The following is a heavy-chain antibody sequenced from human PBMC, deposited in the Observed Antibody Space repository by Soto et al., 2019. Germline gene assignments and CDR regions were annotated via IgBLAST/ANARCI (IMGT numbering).Heavy chain of an antibody. CDR3: ARDKRFFDY. J-gene: IGHJ4*02. CDR2: ISYDGSNK. V-gene: IGHV3-30-3*01. Sequence: GGSLRLSCAASGFTFSSYAMHWVRQAPGKGLEWVAVISYDGSNKYYADSVKGRFTISRDNSKNTLYLQMNSLRAEDTAVYYCARDKRFFDYWGQGTLVTVSS. CDR1: GFTFSSYA.